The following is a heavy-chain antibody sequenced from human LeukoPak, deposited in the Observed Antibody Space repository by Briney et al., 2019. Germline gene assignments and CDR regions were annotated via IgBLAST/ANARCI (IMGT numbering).Heavy chain of an antibody. CDR3: ASVGNNWNDVTWFDP. CDR1: GVTFSSYW. D-gene: IGHD1-1*01. CDR2: IYHSGST. V-gene: IGHV4-4*02. J-gene: IGHJ5*02. Sequence: GSLRLSCAASGVTFSSYWMSWVRQPPGKGLEWIGEIYHSGSTNYNPSLKSRVTISVDKSKNQFSLKLSSVTAADTAVYYCASVGNNWNDVTWFDPWGQGTLVTVSS.